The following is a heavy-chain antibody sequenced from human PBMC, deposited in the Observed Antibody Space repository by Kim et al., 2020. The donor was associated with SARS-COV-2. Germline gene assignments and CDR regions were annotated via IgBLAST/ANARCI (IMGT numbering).Heavy chain of an antibody. CDR1: GFTYRSYS. CDR2: ISSTSSYI. D-gene: IGHD3-22*01. J-gene: IGHJ4*02. Sequence: GGSLRLSCAASGFTYRSYSMNWVRQVPGKGLEWVSSISSTSSYIYYADSVKGRFTISRDNAKNSLYLQMHSLSAEDTAIYYCARGGDYYDDNALGTHWGQGTLVTVSS. CDR3: ARGGDYYDDNALGTH. V-gene: IGHV3-21*01.